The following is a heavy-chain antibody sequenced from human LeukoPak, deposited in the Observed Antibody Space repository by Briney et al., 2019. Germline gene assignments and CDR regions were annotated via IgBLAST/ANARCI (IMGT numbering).Heavy chain of an antibody. J-gene: IGHJ5*02. CDR1: GGSISGYY. CDR3: ARATTGTYNWFDP. CDR2: IYYSGST. V-gene: IGHV4-59*01. D-gene: IGHD1-1*01. Sequence: SETLSLTCTVSGGSISGYYWSWIRQPPGKGLEWIGYIYYSGSTNYNPSLMSRVTISVDTSKNQFSLRLSSVTAADTAVYYCARATTGTYNWFDPWGQGTLVTVSS.